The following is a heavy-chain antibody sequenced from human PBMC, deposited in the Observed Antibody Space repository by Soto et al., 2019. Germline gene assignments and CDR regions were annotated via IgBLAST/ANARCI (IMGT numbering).Heavy chain of an antibody. V-gene: IGHV1-69*01. CDR1: GGTFSSYA. Sequence: QVQLVQSGAEVKKPGSSVKVSCKASGGTFSSYAISWVRQAPGQGLEWMGGIIPSFGTANYAQKCKGRVTITADEATSTAYMELSSLSPEDTAVYYCARVYSGSVRLYYGMDVWGQGTTVTVSS. J-gene: IGHJ6*02. D-gene: IGHD3-10*01. CDR2: IIPSFGTA. CDR3: ARVYSGSVRLYYGMDV.